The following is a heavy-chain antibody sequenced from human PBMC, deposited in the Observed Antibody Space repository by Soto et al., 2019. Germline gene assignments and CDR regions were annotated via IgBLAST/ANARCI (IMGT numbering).Heavy chain of an antibody. CDR3: ARSFGDYYYMDV. V-gene: IGHV3-48*01. CDR1: GFTFSSYS. J-gene: IGHJ6*03. Sequence: GGSLRLSCAASGFTFSSYSMNWVRQAPGKGLEWVSYISSSSSTIYYADSVKGRFTISRDNAKNSLYLQMNSLRAEDTAVCYCARSFGDYYYMDVWGKGTTVTVSS. CDR2: ISSSSSTI. D-gene: IGHD3-16*01.